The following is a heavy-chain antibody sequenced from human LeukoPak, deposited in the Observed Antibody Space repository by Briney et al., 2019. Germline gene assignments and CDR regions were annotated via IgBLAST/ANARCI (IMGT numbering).Heavy chain of an antibody. CDR2: IYNDGGT. CDR1: GVTVSANY. V-gene: IGHV3-53*01. D-gene: IGHD3-16*02. Sequence: GGSLRLSCAASGVTVSANYISWVRQGPGKGLEWVALIYNDGGTHYTDSVKCRFTISRDTSRNTLFLQMNSLRVDVSAMYYCVKRLTLGNLSIKGAFALWGQGTMVTVSS. CDR3: VKRLTLGNLSIKGAFAL. J-gene: IGHJ3*01.